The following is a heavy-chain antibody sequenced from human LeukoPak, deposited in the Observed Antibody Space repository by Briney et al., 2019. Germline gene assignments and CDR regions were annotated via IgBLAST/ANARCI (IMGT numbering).Heavy chain of an antibody. CDR1: GGSITKNGYY. J-gene: IGHJ4*02. V-gene: IGHV4-39*07. D-gene: IGHD6-19*01. CDR2: MHYSGST. CDR3: CGSGWFAGPFGY. Sequence: SETLSLTCSVSGGSITKNGYYWGWIRQSPETGLEWIGSMHYSGSTYYNPSLNSRVTISVDTSRNQFSLKLTSVTAADTAVYYCCGSGWFAGPFGYWGQGALVTVSS.